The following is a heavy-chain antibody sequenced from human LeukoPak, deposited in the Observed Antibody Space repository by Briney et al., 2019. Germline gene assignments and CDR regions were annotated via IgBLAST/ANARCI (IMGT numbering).Heavy chain of an antibody. D-gene: IGHD2-2*01. CDR3: ARGRNRGIVVVPAAMEANLFDP. Sequence: GASVKVSCKASGYTFTSYDINWVRQATGQGLEWMGWMNPNSGNTGYAQKFQGRVTMTRNTPISTAYMELSRLRSEDTAVYYCARGRNRGIVVVPAAMEANLFDPWGQGTLVTVSS. CDR2: MNPNSGNT. J-gene: IGHJ5*02. CDR1: GYTFTSYD. V-gene: IGHV1-8*01.